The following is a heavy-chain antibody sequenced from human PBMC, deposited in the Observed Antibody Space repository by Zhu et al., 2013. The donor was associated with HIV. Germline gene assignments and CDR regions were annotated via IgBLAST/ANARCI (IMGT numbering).Heavy chain of an antibody. Sequence: QVQLVQSGTEVTMPGSSVRVSCKTSGGSFNTYAFSWVRQAAHGGLEWMGGIIPFFGTANYARNFQGRVTITADEPTKTVYMELRRLRSEDTAVYYCARDRGYGDQDASDIWGQGTMVTVSS. CDR2: IIPFFGTA. D-gene: IGHD4-17*01. J-gene: IGHJ3*02. CDR1: GGSFNTYA. V-gene: IGHV1-69*01. CDR3: ARDRGYGDQDASDI.